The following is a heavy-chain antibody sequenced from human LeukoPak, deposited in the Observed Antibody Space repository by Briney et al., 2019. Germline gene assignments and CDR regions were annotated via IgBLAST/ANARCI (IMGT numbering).Heavy chain of an antibody. D-gene: IGHD3-10*01. CDR2: IYPSYSDT. J-gene: IGHJ4*02. CDR1: GYSLTSYW. CDR3: ARSYYYGSGSYPVDY. V-gene: IGHV5-51*01. Sequence: GESLEISRHCFGYSLTSYWIGWLRQIPGRGLEGVGIIYPSYSDTRYRPSFQGQVTISANKSISTAYLQWSSLKASDTAMYYCARSYYYGSGSYPVDYWGQGTLVTVSS.